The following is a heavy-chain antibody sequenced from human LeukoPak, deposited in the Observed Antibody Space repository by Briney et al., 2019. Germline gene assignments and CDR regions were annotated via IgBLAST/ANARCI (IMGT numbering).Heavy chain of an antibody. Sequence: GGSLRLSCAAYGFTFSSFEMNWVRQAPGKGLEWVSYISSSGSTIYYADSVKGRFTISRDNANNLLYLQMTSLRADDTAVYYCARDDFGGSFDYWGQGTLVTVSS. V-gene: IGHV3-48*03. CDR1: GFTFSSFE. J-gene: IGHJ4*02. CDR2: ISSSGSTI. D-gene: IGHD3/OR15-3a*01. CDR3: ARDDFGGSFDY.